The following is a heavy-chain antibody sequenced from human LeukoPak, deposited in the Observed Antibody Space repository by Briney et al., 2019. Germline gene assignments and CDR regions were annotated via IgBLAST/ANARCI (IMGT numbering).Heavy chain of an antibody. V-gene: IGHV3-23*01. D-gene: IGHD2-15*01. J-gene: IGHJ1*01. Sequence: GGCLRLSRAASGFTSSSYGISWVPPAPREGVGWVSATSGSGGSTYYADSVKGRLTISRDHSRNTMSPQMNSLRAEDTAVYHFATFIGPPVLAHHWGQGTLVTVSS. CDR1: GFTSSSYG. CDR3: ATFIGPPVLAHH. CDR2: TSGSGGST.